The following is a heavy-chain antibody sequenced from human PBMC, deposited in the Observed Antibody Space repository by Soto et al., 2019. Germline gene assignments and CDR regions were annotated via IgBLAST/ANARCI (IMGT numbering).Heavy chain of an antibody. V-gene: IGHV4-39*01. D-gene: IGHD3-3*02. CDR1: GGSISSTGYY. CDR3: ARLQCISPNCVPLDP. J-gene: IGHJ5*02. CDR2: IYYSGST. Sequence: SLTCTVSGGSISSTGYYWGWIRQPPGKGLEWIGSIYYSGSTSYNPSLQSRVTMSVDTSKNQLSLKVSSVTAADTAVYYCARLQCISPNCVPLDPWGQGTLVTVS.